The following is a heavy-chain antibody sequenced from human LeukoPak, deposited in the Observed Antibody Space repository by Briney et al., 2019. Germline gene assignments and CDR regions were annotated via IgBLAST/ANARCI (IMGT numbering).Heavy chain of an antibody. Sequence: GGSLRLSCLASGFSFNSYTMNWVREAPGKGLEWVSTISPVSSYTWYAESVKGRFTISRDNPKNSLYLQMDSLRAEDTAVYYCARDVSRRIGMDVWGQGTTVSVSS. J-gene: IGHJ6*02. CDR1: GFSFNSYT. CDR3: ARDVSRRIGMDV. V-gene: IGHV3-21*01. CDR2: ISPVSSYT. D-gene: IGHD2/OR15-2a*01.